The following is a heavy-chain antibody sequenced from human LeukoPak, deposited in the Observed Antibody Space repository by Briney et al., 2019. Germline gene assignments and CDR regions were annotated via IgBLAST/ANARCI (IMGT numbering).Heavy chain of an antibody. CDR1: GFTFSSYG. D-gene: IGHD5-18*01. CDR2: IWYDGSKK. J-gene: IGHJ4*02. CDR3: ARDGSYGFFDY. V-gene: IGHV3-33*01. Sequence: GRSLRLSCAASGFTFSSYGMHWVRQAPGKGLEWVAVIWYDGSKKYYADSVKGRFTISRDNSKNTLYLQMNSLRAEDTAVYYCARDGSYGFFDYWGQGTLVTVSS.